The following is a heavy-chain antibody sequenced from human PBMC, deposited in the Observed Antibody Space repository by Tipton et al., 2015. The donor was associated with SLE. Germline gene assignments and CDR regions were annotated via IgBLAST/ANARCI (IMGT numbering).Heavy chain of an antibody. CDR2: MYHSVST. V-gene: IGHV4-59*11. D-gene: IGHD6-13*01. CDR1: VGSIRSHY. CDR3: ARGWYSRNWEWWFDP. J-gene: IGHJ5*02. Sequence: TLSLTCTVSVGSIRSHYWSWIRQPPGKGLEWIGYMYHSVSTKYNPSLKSRVTISLDTSKNQVSLKLTSVTAADTAVYYCARGWYSRNWEWWFDPWGQGTLVTVSS.